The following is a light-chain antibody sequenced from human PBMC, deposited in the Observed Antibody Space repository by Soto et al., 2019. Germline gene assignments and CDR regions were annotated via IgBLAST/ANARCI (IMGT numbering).Light chain of an antibody. V-gene: IGLV2-8*01. Sequence: QSALTQPPSASGSPGQSVTISCTGTSSDVGGYNYVSWYQQHPGKAPKLVIFEVNKRPSGVPDRFSGSKSGNTASLTVSGLQADDEADYYCSSYTSSSLYVFGTGTKVTVL. J-gene: IGLJ1*01. CDR1: SSDVGGYNY. CDR2: EVN. CDR3: SSYTSSSLYV.